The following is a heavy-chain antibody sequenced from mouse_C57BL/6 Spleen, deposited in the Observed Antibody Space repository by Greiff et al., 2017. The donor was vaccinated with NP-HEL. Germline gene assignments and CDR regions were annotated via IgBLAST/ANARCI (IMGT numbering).Heavy chain of an antibody. Sequence: QVQLQQSGAELVRPGTSVKVSCKASGYAFTNYLIEWVKQRPGQGLEWIGVINPGSGGTNYNEKFKGKATLTADKSSSTAYMQLSSLTSEDSAVYFCAIYGNYGGFDYWGQGTTLTVSS. CDR1: GYAFTNYL. CDR3: AIYGNYGGFDY. CDR2: INPGSGGT. J-gene: IGHJ2*01. D-gene: IGHD2-1*01. V-gene: IGHV1-54*01.